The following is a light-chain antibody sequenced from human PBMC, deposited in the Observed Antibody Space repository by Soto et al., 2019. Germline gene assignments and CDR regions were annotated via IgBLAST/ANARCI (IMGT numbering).Light chain of an antibody. CDR2: DAS. CDR3: QQRGKWPPT. Sequence: EIVLTQSPATLTLSPGERATLSCRASQSVSRYLAWYQQKPGQAPRLLIYDASNRATGIPARFSGSGSGTDFNLTISSLEPEDVAVYYCQQRGKWPPTFGQGTKLEIK. CDR1: QSVSRY. V-gene: IGKV3-11*01. J-gene: IGKJ2*01.